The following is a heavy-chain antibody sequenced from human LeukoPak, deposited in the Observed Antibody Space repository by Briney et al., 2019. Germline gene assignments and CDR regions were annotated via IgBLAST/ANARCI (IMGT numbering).Heavy chain of an antibody. CDR2: IYYSGST. CDR1: GGSISSSSYY. J-gene: IGHJ4*02. Sequence: SQTLSLTCTVSGGSISSSSYYWGWIRQPPGKGLEWIGSIYYSGSTYYNPSLKSRVTISVDTSKNQFSLKLSSVTAADTAVYYCARAGSHYYDSSGGAHPLDYWGQGTLVTVSS. CDR3: ARAGSHYYDSSGGAHPLDY. D-gene: IGHD3-22*01. V-gene: IGHV4-39*07.